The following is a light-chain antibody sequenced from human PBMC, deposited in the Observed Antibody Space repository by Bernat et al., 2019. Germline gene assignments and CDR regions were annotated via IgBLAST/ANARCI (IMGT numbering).Light chain of an antibody. J-gene: IGLJ1*01. CDR1: SSDVGSYNL. V-gene: IGLV2-23*02. Sequence: QSALTQPASVSGTPGQSITISCTGTSSDVGSYNLVSWYLQHPGKAPKLIIYEVNKWPSGVSNRFSGSKSGNTASLTISGLQAEDEADYYCCSYAGFSTYVFGTGTKVTVL. CDR3: CSYAGFSTYV. CDR2: EVN.